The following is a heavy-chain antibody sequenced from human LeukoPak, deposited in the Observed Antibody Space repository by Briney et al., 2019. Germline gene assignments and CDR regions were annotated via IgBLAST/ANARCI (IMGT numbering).Heavy chain of an antibody. Sequence: ASVKVSCKASGYSFTAYYMHWVRQAPGQGLEWMGWINPNSGGTNYAQKFQGRVTMTRDTSITTAYMEMSRLRSDDTALYYCARNLDNYYGSENDYWGQGTLVTVSS. J-gene: IGHJ4*02. CDR1: GYSFTAYY. CDR3: ARNLDNYYGSENDY. D-gene: IGHD3-10*01. CDR2: INPNSGGT. V-gene: IGHV1-2*02.